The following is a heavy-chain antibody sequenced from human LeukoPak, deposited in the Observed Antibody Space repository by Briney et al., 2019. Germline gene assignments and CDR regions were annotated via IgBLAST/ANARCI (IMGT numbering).Heavy chain of an antibody. CDR3: TRSNNIVGATYFDY. Sequence: PGRSLRLSCAASGFTFSSYAMHWVRQAPGKGLEYVSAISSNGGSTYYANSVKGRFTISRDNSKNTLYLQMGSLRAEDMAVYYCTRSNNIVGATYFDYWGQGTLVTVSS. CDR1: GFTFSSYA. D-gene: IGHD1-26*01. J-gene: IGHJ4*02. V-gene: IGHV3-64*01. CDR2: ISSNGGST.